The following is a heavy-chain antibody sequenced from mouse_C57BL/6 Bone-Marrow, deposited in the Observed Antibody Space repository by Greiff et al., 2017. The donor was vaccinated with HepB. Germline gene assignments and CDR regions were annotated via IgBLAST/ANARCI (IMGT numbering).Heavy chain of an antibody. Sequence: QVQLQQPGAELVMPGASVKLSCKASGYTFTSYWMHWVKQRPGQGLEWIGEIDPSDSYTNYNQKFKGKSTLTVDKSSSTAYMQLSSLTSEDSAVYYCASITTVPHYAMDYWGQGTSVTVSA. J-gene: IGHJ4*01. CDR2: IDPSDSYT. CDR3: ASITTVPHYAMDY. CDR1: GYTFTSYW. D-gene: IGHD1-1*01. V-gene: IGHV1-69*01.